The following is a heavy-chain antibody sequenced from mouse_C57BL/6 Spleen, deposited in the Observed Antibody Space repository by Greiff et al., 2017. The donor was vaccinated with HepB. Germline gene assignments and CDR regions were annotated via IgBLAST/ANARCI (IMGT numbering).Heavy chain of an antibody. CDR1: GYTFTSYW. D-gene: IGHD1-1*01. V-gene: IGHV1-55*01. Sequence: QVQLQQPGAELVKPGASVKMSCKASGYTFTSYWITWVKQRPGQGLEWIGDIYPGSGSTNYNEKFKSKATLTVDTSSSTAYMQLSSLTSEDSAVYYCARWDYYGSSVDYWGQGTTLTVSS. CDR3: ARWDYYGSSVDY. J-gene: IGHJ2*01. CDR2: IYPGSGST.